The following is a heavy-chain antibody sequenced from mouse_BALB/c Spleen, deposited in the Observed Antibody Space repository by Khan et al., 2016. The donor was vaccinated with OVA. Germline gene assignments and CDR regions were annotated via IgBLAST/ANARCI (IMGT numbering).Heavy chain of an antibody. J-gene: IGHJ3*01. CDR1: GFNIKDTY. CDR2: IDPLNWNT. Sequence: VQLQQSGAELVKPGASVKLSCTASGFNIKDTYMHWVKQRPEQGLERIGRIDPLNWNTKYDSKFQDKATMTADTSSNTAYLQLSSLTSEDTSVYDRASPSWFAYWGQGTLVTVSA. V-gene: IGHV14-3*02. CDR3: ASPSWFAY.